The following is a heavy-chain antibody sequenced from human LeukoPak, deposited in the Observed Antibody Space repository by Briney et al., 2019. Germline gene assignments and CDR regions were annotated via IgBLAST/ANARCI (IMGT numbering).Heavy chain of an antibody. CDR2: INHSGST. V-gene: IGHV4-34*01. CDR1: GGSFSGYY. J-gene: IGHJ6*02. CDR3: ARGGYSYGSRYYYGMDV. D-gene: IGHD5-18*01. Sequence: PSETLSLTCAVYGGSFSGYYWSWLRQPPGKGLEWIGEINHSGSTNYNPSLKSRVTISVDTSKNQFSLKLSSVTPAHTAVYYCARGGYSYGSRYYYGMDVWGQGTTVTVSS.